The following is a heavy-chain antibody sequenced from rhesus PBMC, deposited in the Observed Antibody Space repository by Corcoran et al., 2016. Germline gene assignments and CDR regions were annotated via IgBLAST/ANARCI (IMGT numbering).Heavy chain of an antibody. CDR1: GFTFSNYY. CDR2: IRNKPNSYTT. Sequence: EVQLVESGGGLVQPGGSLRLSCAASGFTFSNYYMHWVRQAQGKGLEWVGLIRNKPNSYTTEYGATVKGRFTISRDDSKTTLYLQMSSLKTEDTALYYCTKHSRGLDSWGQGVVVTVSS. CDR3: TKHSRGLDS. V-gene: IGHV3-20*01. J-gene: IGHJ6*01.